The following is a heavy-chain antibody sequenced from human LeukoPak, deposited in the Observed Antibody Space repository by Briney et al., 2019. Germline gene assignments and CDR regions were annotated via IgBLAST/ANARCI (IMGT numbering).Heavy chain of an antibody. V-gene: IGHV3-23*01. J-gene: IGHJ4*02. CDR3: AKDSNGNYPCAMGC. D-gene: IGHD2-8*01. CDR1: GFSFSTYA. CDR2: ISGTGGST. Sequence: GGSLRLSCAASGFSFSTYAMNWVRQAPVKGLEWVSAISGTGGSTYYTDSVRGRFTISRDNSKNTLYLQMNSLRAEDTAIYYCAKDSNGNYPCAMGCWGRGTPVTVSS.